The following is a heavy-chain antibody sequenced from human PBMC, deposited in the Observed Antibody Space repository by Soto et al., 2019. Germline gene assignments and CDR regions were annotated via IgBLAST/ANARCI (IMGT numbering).Heavy chain of an antibody. CDR1: GFTVSSNY. CDR2: IYSGGST. Sequence: PGGSLRLSCAASGFTVSSNYMSWVRQAPGKGLEWVSVIYSGGSTYYADSVKGRFTISRDNSKNTLYLQMNSLRAEDTAVYYCARATYSSGWPAWGQGTLVTVSS. V-gene: IGHV3-66*01. CDR3: ARATYSSGWPA. D-gene: IGHD6-19*01. J-gene: IGHJ5*02.